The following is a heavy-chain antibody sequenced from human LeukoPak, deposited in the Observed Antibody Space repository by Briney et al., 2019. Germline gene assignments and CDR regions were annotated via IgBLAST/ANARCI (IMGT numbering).Heavy chain of an antibody. J-gene: IGHJ5*02. CDR3: TRVQGPFDP. CDR1: GYTFTNYY. V-gene: IGHV1-46*03. CDR2: INPSGGST. Sequence: GASVKVSCKASGYTFTNYYIHWVRQAPGQGLEWMGLINPSGGSTTYAQKFQGRVTMTRDTSTTTVYMELSSLTSEDTAVYYCTRVQGPFDPWGRGTLVTVSS.